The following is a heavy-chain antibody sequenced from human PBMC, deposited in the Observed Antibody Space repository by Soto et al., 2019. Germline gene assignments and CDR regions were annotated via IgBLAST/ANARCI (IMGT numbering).Heavy chain of an antibody. J-gene: IGHJ6*02. CDR3: ARDAYYYDSSGYSDSHSYYYYYYGMDV. Sequence: ASVKVSCKASGYTFTSYGISWVRQAPGQGLEWMGWISAYNGNTNYAQKLQGRVTMTTDTSTSTAYMELRSLRSDDTAVYYCARDAYYYDSSGYSDSHSYYYYYYGMDVWGQGTTVTVSS. CDR1: GYTFTSYG. D-gene: IGHD3-22*01. V-gene: IGHV1-18*04. CDR2: ISAYNGNT.